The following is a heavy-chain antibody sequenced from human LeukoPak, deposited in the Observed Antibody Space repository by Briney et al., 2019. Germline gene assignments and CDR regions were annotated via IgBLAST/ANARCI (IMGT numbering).Heavy chain of an antibody. Sequence: PGGSLRLSCVASGFTFTSYWMTWVRQAPGKGLERLANINQDGSVNFYVGSVRGRFTISRDNAKDSLYLQMNSLRGDDTAVYYCATSHNAAGGPHWGQGTLVTVSS. CDR1: GFTFTSYW. D-gene: IGHD2-15*01. CDR2: INQDGSVN. V-gene: IGHV3-7*01. J-gene: IGHJ4*02. CDR3: ATSHNAAGGPH.